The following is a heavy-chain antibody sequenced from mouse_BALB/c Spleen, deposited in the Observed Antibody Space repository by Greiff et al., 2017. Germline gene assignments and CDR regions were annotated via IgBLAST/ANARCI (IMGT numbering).Heavy chain of an antibody. V-gene: IGHV5-9-4*01. CDR2: ISSGGSYT. Sequence: EVKLLESGGGLVKPGGSLKLSCAASGFTFSSYAMSWVRQSPEKRLEWVAEISSGGSYTYYPDTVTGRFTISRDNAKNTLYLEMSSLRSEDTAMYYCARFLYGSSYFDYWGQGTTLTVSS. J-gene: IGHJ2*01. CDR1: GFTFSSYA. CDR3: ARFLYGSSYFDY. D-gene: IGHD1-1*01.